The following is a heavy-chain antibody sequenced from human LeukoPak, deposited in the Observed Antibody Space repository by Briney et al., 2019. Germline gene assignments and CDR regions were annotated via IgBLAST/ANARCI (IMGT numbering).Heavy chain of an antibody. CDR1: GGSISGSSYY. CDR2: IYYSGTT. D-gene: IGHD1-26*01. J-gene: IGHJ4*02. V-gene: IGHV4-39*01. Sequence: SETLSLTCTVSGGSISGSSYYWGWIRQPPGKGLEWIGTIYYSGTTYYNPSLKSRVTISVDTSKNQFSLKLSSVTAADTAVYYCARPPSGGSYDGCFDYWGQGTLVTVSS. CDR3: ARPPSGGSYDGCFDY.